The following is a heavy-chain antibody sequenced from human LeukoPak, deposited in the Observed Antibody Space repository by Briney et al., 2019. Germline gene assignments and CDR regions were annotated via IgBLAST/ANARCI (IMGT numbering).Heavy chain of an antibody. Sequence: GRSLRLSCAASGFTFSSYAMHWVRQVPGKGLEWVAVISYDGSNKYYADSVKGRFTISRDNSKNTLYLQMNSLRAEDTAVYYCARGMELRFLEWSDYWGQGTLVTVSS. CDR1: GFTFSSYA. CDR3: ARGMELRFLEWSDY. J-gene: IGHJ4*02. V-gene: IGHV3-30-3*01. CDR2: ISYDGSNK. D-gene: IGHD3-3*01.